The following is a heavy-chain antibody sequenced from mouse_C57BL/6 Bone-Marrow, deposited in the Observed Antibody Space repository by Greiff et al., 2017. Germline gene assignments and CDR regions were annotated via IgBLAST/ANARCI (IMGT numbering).Heavy chain of an antibody. CDR2: SRNKANDYTT. V-gene: IGHV7-1*01. Sequence: EVKVVESGGGLVQSGRSLRLSCATSGFTFSDFYMEWVRQAPGKGLEWIAASRNKANDYTTEYSASVKGRFIVSRDTSQSILYLQMNALRAEDTAIYCGARDAWDWYFDVWGTGTTVTVSS. CDR1: GFTFSDFY. J-gene: IGHJ1*03. CDR3: ARDAWDWYFDV.